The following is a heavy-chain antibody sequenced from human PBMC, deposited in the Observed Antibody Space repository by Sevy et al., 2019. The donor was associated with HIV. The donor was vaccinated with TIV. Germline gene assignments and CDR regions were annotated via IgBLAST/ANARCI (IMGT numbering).Heavy chain of an antibody. CDR3: ARAMWFGELSPPAFDI. CDR1: GFTFSSYA. J-gene: IGHJ3*02. Sequence: GGSLRLSCAASGFTFSSYAMHWIRQAPGKGLEWVAVISYDGSNKYYADSVKGRFTISRDNSKNTLYLKMNSLRAEDTAVYYCARAMWFGELSPPAFDIWGQRTMVTVSS. V-gene: IGHV3-30-3*01. CDR2: ISYDGSNK. D-gene: IGHD3-10*01.